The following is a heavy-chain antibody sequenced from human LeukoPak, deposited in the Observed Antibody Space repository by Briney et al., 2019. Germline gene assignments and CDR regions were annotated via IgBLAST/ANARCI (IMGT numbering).Heavy chain of an antibody. V-gene: IGHV3-11*04. Sequence: GGSLRLSCAASGFTFSDYYMSWIRQAPGKGLEWVSYISSSGSTIYYADSVKGRFTISRDNAKNSLYLQMNSLRAEDTAVYYCARDGALGPAARGKGAFDIWGQGTMVTVSS. CDR2: ISSSGSTI. J-gene: IGHJ3*02. CDR3: ARDGALGPAARGKGAFDI. D-gene: IGHD2-2*01. CDR1: GFTFSDYY.